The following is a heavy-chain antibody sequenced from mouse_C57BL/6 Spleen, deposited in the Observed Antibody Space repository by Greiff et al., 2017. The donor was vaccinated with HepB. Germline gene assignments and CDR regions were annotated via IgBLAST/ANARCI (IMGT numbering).Heavy chain of an antibody. J-gene: IGHJ1*03. V-gene: IGHV1-15*01. D-gene: IGHD1-1*01. CDR2: IDPETGGT. CDR1: GYTFTDYE. Sequence: VQLQQSGAELVRPGASVTLSCKASGYTFTDYEMHWVKQTPVHGLEWIGAIDPETGGTAYNQKFKGKAILTADKSSSTAYMELRSLTSEDSAVYYCTLGTSGSSYLHWYFDVWGTGTTVTVSS. CDR3: TLGTSGSSYLHWYFDV.